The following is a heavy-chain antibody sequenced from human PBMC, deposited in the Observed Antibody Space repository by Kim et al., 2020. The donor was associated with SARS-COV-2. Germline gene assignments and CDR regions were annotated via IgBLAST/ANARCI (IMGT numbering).Heavy chain of an antibody. J-gene: IGHJ6*02. D-gene: IGHD3-9*01. V-gene: IGHV3-23*01. Sequence: GGSLRLSCAASGFTFSSYAMSWVRQAPGKGLEWVSAISGSGGSTYYADSVKGRFTISRDNSKNTLYLQMNSLRAEDTAVYYCANMGDILTGYYLTDYYGMDVWGQGTTVTVSS. CDR1: GFTFSSYA. CDR3: ANMGDILTGYYLTDYYGMDV. CDR2: ISGSGGST.